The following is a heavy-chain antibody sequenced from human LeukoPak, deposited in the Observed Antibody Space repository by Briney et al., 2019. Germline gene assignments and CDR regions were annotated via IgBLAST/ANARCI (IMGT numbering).Heavy chain of an antibody. V-gene: IGHV3-33*01. CDR3: ARSTSSEYDIYHFDY. CDR2: IRYDGNNK. CDR1: GFTFSSYG. J-gene: IGHJ4*02. Sequence: GGSLRLSCAASGFTFSSYGMHWVRQAPGKGLEWVAVIRYDGNNKYYADPVKGRFTISRDNSKTTLYLQMNSLRAEDTAVYYCARSTSSEYDIYHFDYWGQGTLVTVSS. D-gene: IGHD3-9*01.